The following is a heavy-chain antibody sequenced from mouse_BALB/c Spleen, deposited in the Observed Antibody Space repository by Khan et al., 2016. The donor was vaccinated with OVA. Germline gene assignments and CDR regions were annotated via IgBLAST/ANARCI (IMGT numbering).Heavy chain of an antibody. CDR1: GYTFTEYT. Sequence: EVQLVESGPELVKPGASVKISCKTSGYTFTEYTMHWVKQSHGKSLEWIGSINPNNGGTSYSQKFKGKATLTVDKSSSTAYMELHSLTSEDSAVYYCARWYYGSTWFAYWGQGTLVTVSA. J-gene: IGHJ3*01. CDR3: ARWYYGSTWFAY. D-gene: IGHD1-1*01. CDR2: INPNNGGT. V-gene: IGHV1-22*01.